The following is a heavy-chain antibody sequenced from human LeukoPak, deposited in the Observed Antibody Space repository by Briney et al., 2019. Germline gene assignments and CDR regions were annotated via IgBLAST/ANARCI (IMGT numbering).Heavy chain of an antibody. D-gene: IGHD6-19*01. V-gene: IGHV3-30*18. CDR1: GFTFSSYG. CDR3: AKDSVSSGWDV. Sequence: GRSLRLSCAASGFTFSSYGMHLVHQAPGKGLEWVAVISYDGSNKYYADSVKGRFTISRDNSKNTLYLQMNSLRAEDTAVYYCAKDSVSSGWDVWGQGTTVTVSS. J-gene: IGHJ6*02. CDR2: ISYDGSNK.